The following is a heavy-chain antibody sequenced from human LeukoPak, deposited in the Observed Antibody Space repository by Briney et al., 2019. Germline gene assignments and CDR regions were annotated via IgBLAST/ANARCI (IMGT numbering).Heavy chain of an antibody. Sequence: SVKVSCKASGGAFSSYAISWVRQAPGQGLEWMGGIIPIFGTANYAQKFQGRVTITTDESTSTAYMELSSLRSEDTAVYYCATTPYYYDSSGYFYYFDYWGQGTLVTVSS. V-gene: IGHV1-69*05. J-gene: IGHJ4*02. D-gene: IGHD3-22*01. CDR3: ATTPYYYDSSGYFYYFDY. CDR2: IIPIFGTA. CDR1: GGAFSSYA.